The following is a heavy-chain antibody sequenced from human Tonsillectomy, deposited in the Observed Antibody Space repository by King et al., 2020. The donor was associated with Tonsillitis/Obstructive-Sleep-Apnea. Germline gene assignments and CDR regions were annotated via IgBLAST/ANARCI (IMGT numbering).Heavy chain of an antibody. CDR3: ARIREVVAFDP. J-gene: IGHJ5*02. CDR2: IYSGGST. D-gene: IGHD2-2*01. V-gene: IGHV3-53*01. CDR1: GFTVSSNY. Sequence: VQLVESGGGLIQPGGSLRLSCAASGFTVSSNYMSWVRQAPGKGLEWVSVIYSGGSTYYADSVKGRFTISRDNSKNTLYLQMNSLRAEDTAVYYFARIREVVAFDPWGQGTLVTVSS.